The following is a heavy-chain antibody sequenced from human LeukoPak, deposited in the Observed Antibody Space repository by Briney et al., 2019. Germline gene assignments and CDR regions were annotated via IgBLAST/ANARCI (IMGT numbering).Heavy chain of an antibody. CDR1: GDSISSSSSY. J-gene: IGHJ6*03. V-gene: IGHV4-39*02. Sequence: PSETLSLTCTVSGDSISSSSSYWGWIRQPPGKGLEWIGSIYYSGNTYYNTSLKSRVTISVDTSKNQFSLKLNSVTAADTAVYYCARDRYYYGSGSYYNPRQAGGYYYYYMDVWGKGTTVTVSS. CDR3: ARDRYYYGSGSYYNPRQAGGYYYYYMDV. CDR2: IYYSGNT. D-gene: IGHD3-10*01.